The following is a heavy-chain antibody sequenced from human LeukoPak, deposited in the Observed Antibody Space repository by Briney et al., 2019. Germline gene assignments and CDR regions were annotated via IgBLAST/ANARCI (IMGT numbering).Heavy chain of an antibody. V-gene: IGHV1-2*06. D-gene: IGHD2-15*01. Sequence: ASVKVSCKASGYTFTAYYMHWVRLAPGQGLEWMGRINPNSGGTNYAQKFQGRVTMTGDTSISTAYMELSRLTSDDTAVYYCAREENCSGGSCYYYWGQGTLVTVSS. CDR3: AREENCSGGSCYYY. J-gene: IGHJ4*02. CDR1: GYTFTAYY. CDR2: INPNSGGT.